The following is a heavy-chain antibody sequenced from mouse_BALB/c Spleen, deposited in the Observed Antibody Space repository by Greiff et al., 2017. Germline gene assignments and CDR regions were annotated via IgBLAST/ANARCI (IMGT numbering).Heavy chain of an antibody. CDR2: INPYNDGT. Sequence: EVQLQQSGPELVKPGASVKMSCKASGYTFTSYVMHWVKQKPGQGLEWIGYINPYNDGTKYNEKFKGKVTLTSDKSSSTAYMELSSLTSEDSAVYYCAGVRRGYAMDDWGQGTSVTVSS. V-gene: IGHV1-14*01. J-gene: IGHJ4*01. CDR3: AGVRRGYAMDD. CDR1: GYTFTSYV. D-gene: IGHD2-14*01.